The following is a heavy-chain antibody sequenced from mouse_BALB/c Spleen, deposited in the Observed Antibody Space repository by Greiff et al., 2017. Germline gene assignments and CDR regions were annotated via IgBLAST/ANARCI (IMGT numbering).Heavy chain of an antibody. Sequence: EVKLMESGPGLVKPSQSLSLTCTVTGYSITSDYAWNWIRQFPGNKLEWMGYISYSGSTSYNPSLKSRISITRDTSKNQFFLQLNSVTTEDTATYYCAREGDYDFYAMDYWGQGTSVTVSS. CDR1: GYSITSDYA. D-gene: IGHD2-4*01. CDR3: AREGDYDFYAMDY. V-gene: IGHV3-2*02. CDR2: ISYSGST. J-gene: IGHJ4*01.